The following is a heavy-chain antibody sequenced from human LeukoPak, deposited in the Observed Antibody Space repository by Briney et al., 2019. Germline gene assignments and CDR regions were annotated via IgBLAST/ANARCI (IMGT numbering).Heavy chain of an antibody. D-gene: IGHD6-6*01. CDR2: ISSTSSYI. CDR3: ARGSGGQQLIRGYYYMDV. J-gene: IGHJ6*03. V-gene: IGHV3-21*01. Sequence: GGSLRLSCAASGFTFSSYSMNWVRQAPGKGLEWVSSISSTSSYIYYADSVKGRFTISTDNAKNSLYLQMSSLRAEDTAVYYCARGSGGQQLIRGYYYMDVWGKGTTVTVSS. CDR1: GFTFSSYS.